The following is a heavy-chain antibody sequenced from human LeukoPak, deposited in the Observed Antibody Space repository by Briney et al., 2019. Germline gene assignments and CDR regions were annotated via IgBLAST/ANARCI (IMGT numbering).Heavy chain of an antibody. D-gene: IGHD3-22*01. CDR1: GFTFSSFA. V-gene: IGHV3-64*01. CDR3: ARGAVVVTNYFDF. J-gene: IGHJ4*02. CDR2: ISSNGGST. Sequence: SGGSLRLSCEASGFTFSSFAMHWVRQAPGKGLEYVSAISSNGGSTYYANSVKGRFTISRDNSKNTLYLQMGSLRAEDMAVYYCARGAVVVTNYFDFWGQGTLVTVSS.